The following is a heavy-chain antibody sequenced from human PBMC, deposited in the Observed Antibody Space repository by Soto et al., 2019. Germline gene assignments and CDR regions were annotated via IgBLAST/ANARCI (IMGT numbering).Heavy chain of an antibody. Sequence: GGSLRLSCAASGFTFEDYTMHWVRQAPGKGLEWVSLISWDGGSTYYADSVKGRFTISRDNSKNSLYLQMNSLRTEDTALYYCAKDTRYSYGYRPEYYFDYWGQGTLVTVSS. D-gene: IGHD5-18*01. CDR3: AKDTRYSYGYRPEYYFDY. V-gene: IGHV3-43*01. J-gene: IGHJ4*02. CDR1: GFTFEDYT. CDR2: ISWDGGST.